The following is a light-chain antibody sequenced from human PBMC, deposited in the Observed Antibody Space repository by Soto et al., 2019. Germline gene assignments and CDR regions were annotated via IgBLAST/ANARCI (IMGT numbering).Light chain of an antibody. J-gene: IGKJ4*01. CDR1: QSVYSN. CDR3: QQYSRWPLT. CDR2: GAS. V-gene: IGKV3-15*01. Sequence: EIVMTQSPATLSVSPGERATLSCRASQSVYSNLAWYQQKPDQVPRLLIYGASTRATGIPARFSGSGSGTEFTLTISSLQSEDFAVYYCQQYSRWPLTFGGGTKVEIK.